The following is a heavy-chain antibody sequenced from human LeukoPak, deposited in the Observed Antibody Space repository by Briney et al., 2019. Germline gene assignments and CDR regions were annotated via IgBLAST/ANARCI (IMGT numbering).Heavy chain of an antibody. Sequence: GGSLRLSCEVSGISVNNNYITWVRQPPGKGLEWVSVIYSGGTTYHADSVKGRFSISRDNSKNTLYLQMNSLRAEDTAVYYCARVMGRYCSSTSCYVDYWGQGTLVTVSS. CDR1: GISVNNNY. D-gene: IGHD2-2*01. CDR3: ARVMGRYCSSTSCYVDY. CDR2: IYSGGTT. J-gene: IGHJ4*02. V-gene: IGHV3-66*02.